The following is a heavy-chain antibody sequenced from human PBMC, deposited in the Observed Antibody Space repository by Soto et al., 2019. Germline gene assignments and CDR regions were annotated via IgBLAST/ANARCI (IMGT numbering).Heavy chain of an antibody. CDR2: MYFSGST. D-gene: IGHD3-16*02. V-gene: IGHV4-31*03. CDR1: GGSITSSGYY. J-gene: IGHJ4*02. CDR3: AREKAYVWGSSRYFDF. Sequence: QVQLQESGPGLVKPSQTLSLTCSVSGGSITSSGYYWNWIRQHPGKGLEWIGYMYFSGSTYYNPSLESRVTISVDTSKNQSSLKLNSVTAADTAVYYCAREKAYVWGSSRYFDFWGQGTLVTVSS.